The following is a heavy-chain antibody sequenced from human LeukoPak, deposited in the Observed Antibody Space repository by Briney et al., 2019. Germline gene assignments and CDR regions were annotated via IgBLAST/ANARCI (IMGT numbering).Heavy chain of an antibody. CDR3: ARGHCSGGSCYDY. D-gene: IGHD2-15*01. CDR2: IIPIFGTA. Sequence: SVKVSCKASGGTFSSYAISWVRQAPGQGLEWMGGIIPIFGTANYAQKFQGRVTITADESTSTAYMELSSLRSEDTAVYYYARGHCSGGSCYDYWGQGTLVTVSS. J-gene: IGHJ4*02. CDR1: GGTFSSYA. V-gene: IGHV1-69*01.